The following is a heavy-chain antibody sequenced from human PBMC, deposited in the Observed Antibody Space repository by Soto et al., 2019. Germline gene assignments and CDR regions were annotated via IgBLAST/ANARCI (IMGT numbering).Heavy chain of an antibody. CDR2: IYSTGNT. D-gene: IGHD6-13*01. J-gene: IGHJ6*02. CDR1: GDSVSTNSYS. CDR3: RRSSRYSTDV. Sequence: PSETLSLTCTVSGDSVSTNSYSWGWIRQSPGKGLEWIGSIYSTGNTYYNPSLNSQVTISVDTSKNQFSLNVISVTAADTAVYYCRRSSRYSTDVWGQGTTVTVSS. V-gene: IGHV4-39*01.